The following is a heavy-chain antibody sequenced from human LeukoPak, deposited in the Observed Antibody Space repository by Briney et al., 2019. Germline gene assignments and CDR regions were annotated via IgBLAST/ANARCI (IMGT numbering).Heavy chain of an antibody. D-gene: IGHD6-6*01. Sequence: ASVKVSCKASGYTFTGYYMHWVRQAPGQGLEWMGIINPSGGSTSYAQKFQGRVTMTRDMSTSTVYMELSSLRSEDTAVYYCAREIYSSSSGAAGYYYYMDVWGKGTTVTVSS. CDR3: AREIYSSSSGAAGYYYYMDV. J-gene: IGHJ6*03. CDR1: GYTFTGYY. CDR2: INPSGGST. V-gene: IGHV1-46*01.